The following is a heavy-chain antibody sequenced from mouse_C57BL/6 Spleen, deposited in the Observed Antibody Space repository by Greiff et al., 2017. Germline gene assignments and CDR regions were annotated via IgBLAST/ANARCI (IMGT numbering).Heavy chain of an antibody. CDR2: ISYDGSN. CDR1: GYSITSGYY. J-gene: IGHJ2*01. V-gene: IGHV3-6*01. D-gene: IGHD1-1*01. Sequence: EVQVVESGPGLVKPSQSLSLTCSVTGYSITSGYYWNWIRQFPGNKLEWMGYISYDGSNNYNPSLKNLISITRDTSKNQFFLKLNSVTTEDTATYYCARERITTLYFDYWGQGTTLTVSS. CDR3: ARERITTLYFDY.